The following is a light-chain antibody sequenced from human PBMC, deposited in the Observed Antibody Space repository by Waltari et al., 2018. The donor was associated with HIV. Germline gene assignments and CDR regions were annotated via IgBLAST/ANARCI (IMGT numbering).Light chain of an antibody. CDR3: QSYDSSLSGSGVV. CDR1: SPNIGAGYA. Sequence: QFVLTQPPSVSGAPGQRVPLSCPGTSPNIGAGYAVHWYQQIPGRAPKLLIYGNNNRPSGVPDRFSGSKSGTSATLAITGLQAEDEADYYCQSYDSSLSGSGVVFGGGTKLTVL. V-gene: IGLV1-40*01. CDR2: GNN. J-gene: IGLJ2*01.